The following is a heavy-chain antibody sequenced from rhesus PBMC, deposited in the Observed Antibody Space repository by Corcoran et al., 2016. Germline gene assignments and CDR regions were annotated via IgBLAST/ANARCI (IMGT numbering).Heavy chain of an antibody. D-gene: IGHD2-27*01. Sequence: QVQLQESGPGVVKPSEPLSLHCAVSGGSISSGSAWSWIREPPGKGLEWIGYIYGSSGSTNYNPALKKRVTIAKDASKNQFSLKRSSVTAADTAVYYCAAAMVGVIDYWGQGVLGTVSS. CDR1: GGSISSGSA. CDR2: IYGSSGST. V-gene: IGHV4-76*01. J-gene: IGHJ4*01. CDR3: AAAMVGVIDY.